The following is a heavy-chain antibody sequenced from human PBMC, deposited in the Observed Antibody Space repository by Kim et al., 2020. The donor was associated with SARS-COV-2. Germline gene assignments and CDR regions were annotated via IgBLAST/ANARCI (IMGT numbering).Heavy chain of an antibody. CDR1: GYKFSNFW. J-gene: IGHJ6*01. V-gene: IGHV5-51*01. D-gene: IGHD4-4*01. Sequence: GESLKISCKVSGYKFSNFWIGWVRQVPGKGLESMGIIYPGDSDTRYSPSFQGQVTISADKSINTAYLQWNSLKASDTAVYFCARHGYINSKGVGYYYGMDVWGQGTTVTVSS. CDR3: ARHGYINSKGVGYYYGMDV. CDR2: IYPGDSDT.